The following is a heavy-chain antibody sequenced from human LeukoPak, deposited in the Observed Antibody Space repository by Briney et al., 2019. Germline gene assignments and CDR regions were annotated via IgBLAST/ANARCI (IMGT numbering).Heavy chain of an antibody. Sequence: SETLSLTRTVSGASISSGSYYWNWIRQPAGKGLEWIGRIFACGSTNYNPSLKSRVTISLDTSKNQLSLKLSSVTAADTAVYYCAREGRAVATNWFDPWGQGTLVAVSS. D-gene: IGHD6-19*01. J-gene: IGHJ5*02. CDR2: IFACGST. V-gene: IGHV4-61*02. CDR3: AREGRAVATNWFDP. CDR1: GASISSGSYY.